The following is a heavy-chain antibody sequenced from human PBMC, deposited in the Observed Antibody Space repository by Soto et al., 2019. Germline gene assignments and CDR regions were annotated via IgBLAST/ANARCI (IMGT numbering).Heavy chain of an antibody. CDR1: GFSLSNARMG. J-gene: IGHJ4*02. Sequence: QVTLKESGPVLVKPTETLTLTCTVSGFSLSNARMGVSWIRQPPGKALEWLAHIFSNDEKSYSTSLKSRLTISKDTSKSQVVLTMTNMDPVDTATYYCARMSSSSWYDSAVIDYWGQGTLVTVSS. D-gene: IGHD6-13*01. V-gene: IGHV2-26*01. CDR3: ARMSSSSWYDSAVIDY. CDR2: IFSNDEK.